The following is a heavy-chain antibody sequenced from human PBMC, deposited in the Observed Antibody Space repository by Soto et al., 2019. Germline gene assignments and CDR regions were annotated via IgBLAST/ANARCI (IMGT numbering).Heavy chain of an antibody. Sequence: LSLTCTVSGGSISSYYWSWIRQPPGKGLEWVGYIYYSGSTNYNPSLKSRVTISVDTSKNQFSLKLSSVTAADTAVYYCARRYGGTFDYWGQGTLVTVPS. CDR3: ARRYGGTFDY. CDR2: IYYSGST. J-gene: IGHJ4*02. D-gene: IGHD2-15*01. CDR1: GGSISSYY. V-gene: IGHV4-59*08.